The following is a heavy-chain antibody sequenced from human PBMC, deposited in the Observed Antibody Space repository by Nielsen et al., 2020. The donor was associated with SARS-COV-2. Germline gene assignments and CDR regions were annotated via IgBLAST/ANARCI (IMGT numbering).Heavy chain of an antibody. CDR2: INTSDGST. J-gene: IGHJ3*02. V-gene: IGHV1-46*01. D-gene: IGHD5-18*01. Sequence: ASVKVSCKASGYTFTNYYMHWVRQAPGQGLEWMGIINTSDGSTTYAQKFQGRVTMTRDTSTRTVYMELRSLRSEDTAVYYCAREEGRGDTAMVTTSTNAFDIWGQGTMVTVSS. CDR1: GYTFTNYY. CDR3: AREEGRGDTAMVTTSTNAFDI.